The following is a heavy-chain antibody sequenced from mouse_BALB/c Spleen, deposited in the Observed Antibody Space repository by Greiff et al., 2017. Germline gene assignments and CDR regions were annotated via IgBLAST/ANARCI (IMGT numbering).Heavy chain of an antibody. Sequence: QVQLKESGPGLVAPSQSLSITCTVSGFSLTGYGVHWVRQSPGKGLEWLGVIWSGGSTDYNAAFISRLSISKDNSKSQVFFKMNSLQANDTAIYYCARAHYGSIYWYFDVWGAGTTVTVSS. CDR3: ARAHYGSIYWYFDV. D-gene: IGHD1-1*01. J-gene: IGHJ1*01. V-gene: IGHV2-2*02. CDR1: GFSLTGYG. CDR2: IWSGGST.